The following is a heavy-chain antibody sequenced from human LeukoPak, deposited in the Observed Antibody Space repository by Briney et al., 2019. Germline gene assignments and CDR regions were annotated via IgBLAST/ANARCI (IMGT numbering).Heavy chain of an antibody. CDR2: FDPEDGET. Sequence: ASVKVSCKVSGYTLTELSMHWVRQAPGKGLEWMGGFDPEDGETIYAQKFQGRVTMTEDTSTDTVYMELSSLRSEDTAVYYCATLGYCSSTSCSITPLYGMDVWGQGTTVTVSS. D-gene: IGHD2-2*01. CDR3: ATLGYCSSTSCSITPLYGMDV. J-gene: IGHJ6*02. V-gene: IGHV1-24*01. CDR1: GYTLTELS.